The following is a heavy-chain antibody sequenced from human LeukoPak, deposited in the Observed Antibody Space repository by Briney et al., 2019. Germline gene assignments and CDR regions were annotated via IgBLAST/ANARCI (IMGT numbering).Heavy chain of an antibody. Sequence: GGSLRLSCAASGFTFSSYWMSWVRQAPGKGLEWVANIKQDGSEKYYVDSVKGRFTISRDNAKNSLYLQMNSLRAEDTAVYYCARAVLRFLEWSDSGYFDYWGREPWSPSPQ. CDR1: GFTFSSYW. CDR2: IKQDGSEK. D-gene: IGHD3-3*01. V-gene: IGHV3-7*01. CDR3: ARAVLRFLEWSDSGYFDY. J-gene: IGHJ4*02.